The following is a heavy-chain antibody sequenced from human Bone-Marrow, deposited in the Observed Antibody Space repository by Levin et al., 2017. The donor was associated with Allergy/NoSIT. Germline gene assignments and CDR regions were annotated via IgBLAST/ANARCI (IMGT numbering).Heavy chain of an antibody. CDR2: ISYRGST. CDR3: AREDGYVFDY. J-gene: IGHJ4*02. Sequence: SQTLSLTCTVSGGSITSGGYHWSWIRQHPGKDLEWIGYISYRGSTYYNPSLKSRVTLSIDTSKTPFSLKLNSLTAADTAVYFCAREDGYVFDYWGQGTLVTVSS. CDR1: GGSITSGGYH. D-gene: IGHD5-24*01. V-gene: IGHV4-31*03.